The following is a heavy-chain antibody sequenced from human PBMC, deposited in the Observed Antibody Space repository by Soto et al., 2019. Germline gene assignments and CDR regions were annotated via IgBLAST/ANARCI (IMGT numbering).Heavy chain of an antibody. J-gene: IGHJ6*02. Sequence: SAKVSFKDSSYTFTSYAMHWVRQAPGQRLEWMGWINAGNGNTKYSQKFQGRVTITRDTSASTAYMELSSLRSEDTAVYYCARDPHYGMDVWGQGTTVTVSS. CDR1: SYTFTSYA. CDR3: ARDPHYGMDV. V-gene: IGHV1-3*01. CDR2: INAGNGNT.